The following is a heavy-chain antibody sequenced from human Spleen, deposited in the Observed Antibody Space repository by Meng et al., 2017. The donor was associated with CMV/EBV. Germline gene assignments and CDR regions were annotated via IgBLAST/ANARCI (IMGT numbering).Heavy chain of an antibody. D-gene: IGHD2-21*01. CDR3: AKDPIAATPYYYYGVDV. J-gene: IGHJ6*02. V-gene: IGHV3-23*01. CDR1: GFTFSSYS. Sequence: GGSLRLSCAASGFTFSSYSMNWVRQAPGKGLEWVSAISAGGDRTYYADSVKGRFSFSRDNSKNTLYLQMNSLSVEDTAVYYCAKDPIAATPYYYYGVDVWGQGTTVTVSS. CDR2: ISAGGDRT.